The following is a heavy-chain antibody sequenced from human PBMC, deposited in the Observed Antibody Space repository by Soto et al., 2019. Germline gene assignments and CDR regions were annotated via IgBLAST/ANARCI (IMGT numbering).Heavy chain of an antibody. CDR3: AKTRSVGDSSGYYYGENWFDP. CDR1: GFTFSGDW. D-gene: IGHD3-22*01. CDR2: INMDGSST. J-gene: IGHJ5*02. V-gene: IGHV3-74*01. Sequence: GGSLRLSCAASGFTFSGDWMHWVRQAAGKGLVWVSRINMDGSSTNYADSVKGRFTISRDNAKNTLYLQMNSLRVDDTAVYYCAKTRSVGDSSGYYYGENWFDPWGQGTLVTVSS.